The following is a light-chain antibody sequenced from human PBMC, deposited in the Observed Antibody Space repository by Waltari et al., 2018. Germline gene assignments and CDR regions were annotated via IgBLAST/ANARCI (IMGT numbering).Light chain of an antibody. CDR2: AAS. V-gene: IGKV1-27*01. Sequence: DIQMTQSPSSLSASVGDRVTITCRASQGITNYLAWYQQKPGKVPKALIFAASTLQSGVPSRFSASGSGTDFTLTVSSLQPEDVATYYCQQYSSAPITSGQGTRLEIK. J-gene: IGKJ5*01. CDR3: QQYSSAPIT. CDR1: QGITNY.